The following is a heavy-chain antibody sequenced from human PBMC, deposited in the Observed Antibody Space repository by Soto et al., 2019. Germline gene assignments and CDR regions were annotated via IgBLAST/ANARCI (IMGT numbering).Heavy chain of an antibody. Sequence: LRLSCAASGFTFSSYAMSWVRQAPGKGLEWVSAISGSGGSTYYADSVKGRFTISRNNSKNTLYLQMNSLRAEDTAVYYCAKDGPITMIVVTCHCGQGTLVTVSS. V-gene: IGHV3-23*01. CDR1: GFTFSSYA. D-gene: IGHD3-22*01. CDR2: ISGSGGST. J-gene: IGHJ4*02. CDR3: AKDGPITMIVVTCH.